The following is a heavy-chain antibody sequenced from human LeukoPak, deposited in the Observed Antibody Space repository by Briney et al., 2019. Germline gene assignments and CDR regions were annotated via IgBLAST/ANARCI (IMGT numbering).Heavy chain of an antibody. CDR2: VYYGGST. V-gene: IGHV4-39*01. D-gene: IGHD3-22*01. CDR3: ARHASSSDSTASYYSFDY. CDR1: GVSISSSGSF. Sequence: PSETLSPTCTVSGVSISSSGSFWDWIRQPPGKGLEWIGTVYYGGSTYYNPSLKSRVIIAVDTSKNQFSLRLTSVTAADTAVFYCARHASSSDSTASYYSFDYWGQGTLVTVSS. J-gene: IGHJ4*02.